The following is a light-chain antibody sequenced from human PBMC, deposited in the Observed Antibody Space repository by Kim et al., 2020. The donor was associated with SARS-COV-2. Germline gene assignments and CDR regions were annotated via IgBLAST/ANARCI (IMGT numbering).Light chain of an antibody. CDR2: DVS. CDR1: SGDVGGYIL. J-gene: IGLJ2*01. CDR3: TSYTSTSTLV. Sequence: GQSITISCTGTSGDVGGYILVSWYQQQPGKAPKLIIYDVSLRPSGVSDRFSGSKSGNRASLTIFGLQAEDEADYYCTSYTSTSTLVFGGGTQLTVL. V-gene: IGLV2-14*03.